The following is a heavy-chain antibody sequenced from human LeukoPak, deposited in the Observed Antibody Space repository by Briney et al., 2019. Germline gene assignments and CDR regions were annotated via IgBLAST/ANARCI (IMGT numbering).Heavy chain of an antibody. D-gene: IGHD3-3*01. V-gene: IGHV1-8*01. Sequence: ASVKVSCKASGYTSTSYDINWVRQATGQGLEWMGWMNPNSGNTGYAQKFQGRVTMTRNTSISTAYMELSSLRSEDTAVYYCARTSYDFWSGYPHYYYCYMDVWGKGTTVTVSS. CDR2: MNPNSGNT. CDR3: ARTSYDFWSGYPHYYYCYMDV. CDR1: GYTSTSYD. J-gene: IGHJ6*03.